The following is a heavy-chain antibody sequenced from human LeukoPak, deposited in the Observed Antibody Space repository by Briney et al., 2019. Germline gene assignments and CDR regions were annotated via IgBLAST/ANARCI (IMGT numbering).Heavy chain of an antibody. Sequence: SETLSLTCTVSGYSISSGYYWGWIRQPPGKGLEWIGSIYHSGGTYYNPSLKSRVTISVDTSKNQFSLKLSSVTAADTAVYYCAGAPRGRDDFWSGSVPAYYYFDYWGQGTLVTVSS. CDR1: GYSISSGYY. D-gene: IGHD3-3*01. J-gene: IGHJ4*02. CDR3: AGAPRGRDDFWSGSVPAYYYFDY. CDR2: IYHSGGT. V-gene: IGHV4-38-2*02.